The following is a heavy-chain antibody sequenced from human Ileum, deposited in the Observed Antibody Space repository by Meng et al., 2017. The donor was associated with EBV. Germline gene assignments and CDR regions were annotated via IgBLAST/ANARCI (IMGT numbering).Heavy chain of an antibody. CDR3: ARSSPIVRGLDY. V-gene: IGHV4-4*02. CDR1: GDCVSGSGW. D-gene: IGHD3-10*01. Sequence: VQLEESGPGLVKPSGTLSVPCVASGDCVSGSGWWSWVRQPPGKGLEWIEEVYHDGATNYHPSLKSRVTISLDKSKNEVNLHLNSLTAADTAVYFCARSSPIVRGLDYWGQGTLVTVSS. CDR2: VYHDGAT. J-gene: IGHJ4*02.